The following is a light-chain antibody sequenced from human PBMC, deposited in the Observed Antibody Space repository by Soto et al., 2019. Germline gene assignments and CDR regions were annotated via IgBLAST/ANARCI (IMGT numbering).Light chain of an antibody. CDR3: CSYAGRSTYV. CDR1: SSDVGSYNL. V-gene: IGLV2-23*01. Sequence: SALTQPASVSGSPGQSITISCTGTSSDVGSYNLVSWHQQHPGKAPKLMIYEGSKRPSGVSNRFSGSKSGNTASLTISGLQAEDEADYYCCSYAGRSTYVFGTGTRSPS. CDR2: EGS. J-gene: IGLJ1*01.